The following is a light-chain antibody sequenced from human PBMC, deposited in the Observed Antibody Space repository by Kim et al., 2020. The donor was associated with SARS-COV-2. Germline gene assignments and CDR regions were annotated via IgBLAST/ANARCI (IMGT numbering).Light chain of an antibody. Sequence: SASVGDRVTITCRASQSISNWLAWYQQRPGKAPKLLIYDASSLESGVPSRFRGSGSGTEFTLTISSLQPDDFATYYCQQYNTYRTFGQGTKVDIK. J-gene: IGKJ1*01. V-gene: IGKV1-5*01. CDR1: QSISNW. CDR3: QQYNTYRT. CDR2: DAS.